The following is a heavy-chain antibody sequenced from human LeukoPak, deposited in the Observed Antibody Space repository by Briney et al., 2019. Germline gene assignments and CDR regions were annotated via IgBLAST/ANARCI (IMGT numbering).Heavy chain of an antibody. CDR2: IRYDGSNK. J-gene: IGHJ4*02. CDR3: AKVIRSSGWYVDY. V-gene: IGHV3-30*02. D-gene: IGHD6-19*01. Sequence: PRGSLRLSCAASGFTFSSYGMHWVRQAPGKGLEWVAFIRYDGSNKYYADSVKGRFTISRDNSKNTLYLQMNSLRAEDTAVYYCAKVIRSSGWYVDYWGQGTLVTVSS. CDR1: GFTFSSYG.